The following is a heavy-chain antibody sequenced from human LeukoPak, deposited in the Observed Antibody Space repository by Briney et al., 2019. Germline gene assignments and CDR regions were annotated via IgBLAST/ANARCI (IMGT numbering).Heavy chain of an antibody. V-gene: IGHV3-23*01. CDR2: ISGSGGST. J-gene: IGHJ4*02. CDR3: AKANGYDFWSGSDY. Sequence: GGSLRLSCAASGFTFSSNAMSWVRQAPGKGLEWVSAISGSGGSTYYADSVKGRFTISRDNSKNTLYLQMNSLRAEDTAVYYCAKANGYDFWSGSDYWGQGTLVTVSS. D-gene: IGHD3-3*01. CDR1: GFTFSSNA.